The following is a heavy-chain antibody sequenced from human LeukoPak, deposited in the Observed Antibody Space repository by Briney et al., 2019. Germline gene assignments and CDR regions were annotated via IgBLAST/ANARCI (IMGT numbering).Heavy chain of an antibody. D-gene: IGHD3-10*01. CDR2: IRYDGSKK. CDR1: GFTLTSYG. Sequence: GGSLRLSCAASGFTLTSYGMHWVRHSPGKGLDWVAFIRYDGSKKYYADSVKGRFTISRDNSKNTLYLQMNSLRAEDTAIYYCAKDKGYYGSANYYFFDYWGQGTLVTVSS. CDR3: AKDKGYYGSANYYFFDY. V-gene: IGHV3-30*02. J-gene: IGHJ4*02.